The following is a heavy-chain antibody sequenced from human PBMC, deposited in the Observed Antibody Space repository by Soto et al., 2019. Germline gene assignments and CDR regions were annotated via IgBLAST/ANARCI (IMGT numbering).Heavy chain of an antibody. J-gene: IGHJ5*02. V-gene: IGHV3-23*01. D-gene: IGHD2-2*01. Sequence: EVQLLESGGGLVQPGGSLRLSCAASGFSFSTYAMSWVRQAPGKGLEWVSGISAGGGNTYYADSVRGRFTISRDNSKNTVDPQISSLRAEDTALYYCAKHSEYQLLSWLDPWGLGTLVTVSS. CDR2: ISAGGGNT. CDR1: GFSFSTYA. CDR3: AKHSEYQLLSWLDP.